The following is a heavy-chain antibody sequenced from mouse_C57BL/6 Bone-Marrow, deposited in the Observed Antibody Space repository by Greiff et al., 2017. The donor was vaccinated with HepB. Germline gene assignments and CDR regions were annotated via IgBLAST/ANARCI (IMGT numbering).Heavy chain of an antibody. D-gene: IGHD2-5*01. CDR3: ARSRYYSNYNWYFDV. CDR1: GYTFTDYN. V-gene: IGHV1-18*01. CDR2: INPNNGGT. J-gene: IGHJ1*03. Sequence: VQLQQSGPELVKPGASVKIPCKASGYTFTDYNMDWVKQSHGKSLEWIGDINPNNGGTIYNQKFKGKATLTVDKSSSTAYMELRSLTSEDTAVYYCARSRYYSNYNWYFDVWGTGTTVTVSS.